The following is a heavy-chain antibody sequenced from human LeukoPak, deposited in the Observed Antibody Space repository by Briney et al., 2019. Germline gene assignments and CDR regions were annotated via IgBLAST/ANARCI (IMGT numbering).Heavy chain of an antibody. CDR1: GYTFTSYD. CDR3: ARASPLRFLEWLLSGPFDY. D-gene: IGHD3-3*01. J-gene: IGHJ4*02. Sequence: ASVKVSCKASGYTFTSYDINWVRQATGQGLEWMGWMNPNSGNTGYAQKLQGRVTMTTDTSTSTAYMELRSLRSDDTAVYHCARASPLRFLEWLLSGPFDYWGQGTLVTVSS. CDR2: MNPNSGNT. V-gene: IGHV1-8*02.